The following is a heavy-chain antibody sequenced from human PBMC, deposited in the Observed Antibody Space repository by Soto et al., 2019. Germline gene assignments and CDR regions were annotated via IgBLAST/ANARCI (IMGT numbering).Heavy chain of an antibody. D-gene: IGHD3-10*01. CDR2: IDGSGGIT. Sequence: QLLQSGGGLVQPGGSLTLSCAASGFTFGNTDMSWVRQAPGEGLEWVSTIDGSGGITYYADSVKGRFTISRDNSRNTGYRKMNRMGGDDTALYYCVKNSGWFNTWCPGPLVTVSS. CDR3: VKNSGWFNT. J-gene: IGHJ5*02. CDR1: GFTFGNTD. V-gene: IGHV3-23*01.